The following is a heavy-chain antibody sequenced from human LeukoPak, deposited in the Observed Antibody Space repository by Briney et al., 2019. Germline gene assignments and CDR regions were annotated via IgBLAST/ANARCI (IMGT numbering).Heavy chain of an antibody. CDR2: IYYSGST. V-gene: IGHV4-31*03. CDR3: ASSLVGALNWFDP. Sequence: SQTLSLTCTVSGGSVSSGGYYWSWIRQHPGKGLEWIGYIYYSGSTYYNPSPKSRVTISVDTSKNQFSLKLSSVTAADTAVYYCASSLVGALNWFDPWGQGTLVTVSS. D-gene: IGHD1-26*01. CDR1: GGSVSSGGYY. J-gene: IGHJ5*02.